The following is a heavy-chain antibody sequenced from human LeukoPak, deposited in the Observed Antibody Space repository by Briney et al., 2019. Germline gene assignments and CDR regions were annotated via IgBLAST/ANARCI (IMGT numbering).Heavy chain of an antibody. J-gene: IGHJ6*03. CDR1: GFTFSDYG. V-gene: IGHV3-30*02. CDR2: MRYDGSDK. CDR3: AKDAYSSGWFPYYYYYYMDV. Sequence: GGSLRLSCAASGFTFSDYGMHWVRQAPGKGLVWVAFMRYDGSDKYYADSVKGRFTISRDNSKNTLYLQMNSLRAEDTALYYCAKDAYSSGWFPYYYYYYMDVWGKGTTVTISS. D-gene: IGHD6-19*01.